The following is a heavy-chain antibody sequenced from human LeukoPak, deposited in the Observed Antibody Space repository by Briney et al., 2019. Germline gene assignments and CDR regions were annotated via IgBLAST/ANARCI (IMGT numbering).Heavy chain of an antibody. Sequence: GASVKVSCKASGYTFTSYGISWVRQAPGQGLEWVGWISAYNGNTDYAQKLQGRVTMTTDTSTSTAYMELRSLRSDDTAVYYCARLDTVVTAFDYWGQGTLVTVSS. CDR3: ARLDTVVTAFDY. CDR2: ISAYNGNT. V-gene: IGHV1-18*01. J-gene: IGHJ4*02. D-gene: IGHD4-23*01. CDR1: GYTFTSYG.